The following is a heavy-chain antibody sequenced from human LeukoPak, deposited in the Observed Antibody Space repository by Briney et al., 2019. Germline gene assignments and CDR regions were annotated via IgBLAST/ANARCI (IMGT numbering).Heavy chain of an antibody. CDR1: GFTFSSYA. CDR2: ISYDGSNK. CDR3: ARGGKMYYFDY. V-gene: IGHV3-30-3*01. D-gene: IGHD4-23*01. J-gene: IGHJ4*02. Sequence: PGRSLRLSCAASGFTFSSYAMHWVRQAPGKGLEWVAVISYDGSNKYYADSVKGRFTISRDNSKNTLYLQMNSLRAEDTAVYYCARGGKMYYFDYWGQGTLVTVSS.